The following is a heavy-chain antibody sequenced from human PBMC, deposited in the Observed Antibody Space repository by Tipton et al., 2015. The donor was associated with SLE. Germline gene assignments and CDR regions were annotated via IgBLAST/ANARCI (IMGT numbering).Heavy chain of an antibody. CDR2: IYHSGST. Sequence: TLSLTCAVSGYSISSGYYWGWIRQPPGKGLEWIGSIYHSGSTNYNPSLKSRVTISVDTSKNQFSLKLSSVTAADTAVYYCARAPHDYGDNEAFDIWGQGTMVTVSS. V-gene: IGHV4-38-2*01. D-gene: IGHD4-17*01. J-gene: IGHJ3*02. CDR3: ARAPHDYGDNEAFDI. CDR1: GYSISSGYY.